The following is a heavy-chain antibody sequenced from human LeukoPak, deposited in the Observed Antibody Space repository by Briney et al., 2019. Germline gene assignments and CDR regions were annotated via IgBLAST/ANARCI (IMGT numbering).Heavy chain of an antibody. CDR1: GFTFSSYA. CDR3: ARRQVIYDSSGYYLDY. J-gene: IGHJ4*02. Sequence: GGSLRLSCAASGFTFSSYAMHWVRQAPGKGLEWVAVISYDGSNKYYADSVKGRFTISRDNSKNTLYLQMNSLRAEDTAVYYCARRQVIYDSSGYYLDYWGQGTLVTVSS. CDR2: ISYDGSNK. D-gene: IGHD3-22*01. V-gene: IGHV3-30*04.